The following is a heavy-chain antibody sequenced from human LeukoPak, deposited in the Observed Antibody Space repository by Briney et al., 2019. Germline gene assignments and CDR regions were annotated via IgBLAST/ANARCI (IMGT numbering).Heavy chain of an antibody. Sequence: PGGSLRLSCAASGFTFSSYGMHWVRQAPGKGLEWVAVIWYDGSNKYYADSVKGRFTIFRDNSKNTLYLQMNSLRAEDTAVYYCARGYSSSWTGDFDYWGQGTLVTVSS. J-gene: IGHJ4*02. CDR2: IWYDGSNK. V-gene: IGHV3-33*01. CDR1: GFTFSSYG. CDR3: ARGYSSSWTGDFDY. D-gene: IGHD6-13*01.